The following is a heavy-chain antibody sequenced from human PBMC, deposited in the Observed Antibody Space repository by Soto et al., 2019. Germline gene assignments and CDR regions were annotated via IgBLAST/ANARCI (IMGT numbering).Heavy chain of an antibody. V-gene: IGHV1-69*01. CDR1: GGTFSSYA. CDR3: AREPYYYDRSGPSTYYYYYGMDV. Sequence: QVQLVQSGAEVKKPGSSVKVSCKASGGTFSSYAISWVRQAPGQGLEWMGGIIPILGTANYAQKFQGRVTSPADESTSTAYMELRSLRSEDKAVYYWAREPYYYDRSGPSTYYYYYGMDVWSQGTTVTFSS. CDR2: IIPILGTA. D-gene: IGHD3-22*01. J-gene: IGHJ6*02.